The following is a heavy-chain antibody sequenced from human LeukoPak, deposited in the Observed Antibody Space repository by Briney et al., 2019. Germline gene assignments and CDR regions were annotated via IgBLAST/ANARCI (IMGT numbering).Heavy chain of an antibody. D-gene: IGHD3-10*01. V-gene: IGHV4-59*12. Sequence: SETLSLTCTVSGGSINSYYGSWIRQSPGKGLEWIGNIFYSGSTYYSPSLRSRVTISLDTSRNQFSLKLNSVTAADTAVYYCAKSNGYGLVDIWGQGTMVTVSS. CDR3: AKSNGYGLVDI. CDR2: IFYSGST. J-gene: IGHJ3*02. CDR1: GGSINSYY.